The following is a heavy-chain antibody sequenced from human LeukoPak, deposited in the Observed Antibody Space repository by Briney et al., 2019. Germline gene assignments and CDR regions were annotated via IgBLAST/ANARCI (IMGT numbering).Heavy chain of an antibody. J-gene: IGHJ5*02. CDR3: AREGRIGNFYWLLYPHWFDP. D-gene: IGHD3-9*01. CDR2: MNPNSGNT. V-gene: IGHV1-8*01. CDR1: GYTYTSYD. Sequence: ASVKVSSKASGYTYTSYDINWVRQATGQGLEWMGWMNPNSGNTGYAQKFQGRVTMTRDTSISTAYMELSRLRSDDTAVYYCAREGRIGNFYWLLYPHWFDPWGQGTLVTVSS.